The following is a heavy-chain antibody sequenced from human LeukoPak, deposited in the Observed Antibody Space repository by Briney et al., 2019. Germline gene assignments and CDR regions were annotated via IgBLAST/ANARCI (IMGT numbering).Heavy chain of an antibody. V-gene: IGHV3-7*03. CDR2: IKKDGSQQ. D-gene: IGHD6-13*01. Sequence: PGGSLRLSCVGSGFTVSNYWMRWVRQAPGKGLEWVANIKKDGSQQHYVDSGKGRFTISRDDAKNSLYLQTNSLRAEDTAVYYCVRDGSGGAAVWEWEMIHWGQGTLVTVSS. CDR3: VRDGSGGAAVWEWEMIH. J-gene: IGHJ4*02. CDR1: GFTVSNYW.